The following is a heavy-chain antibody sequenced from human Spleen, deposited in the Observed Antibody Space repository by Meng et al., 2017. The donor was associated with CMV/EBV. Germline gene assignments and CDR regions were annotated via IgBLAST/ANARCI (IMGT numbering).Heavy chain of an antibody. V-gene: IGHV4-34*01. CDR1: GGSFSGYY. Sequence: SETLSLTCAVYGGSFSGYYWSWIRQPPGKGLEWIGEINHSGSTNYNPSLKSRVTISVDTSKNQFSLKLSSVTAEDTAVYYCTGIGSTSFGPMDVWGQGTTVTVSS. J-gene: IGHJ6*02. CDR2: INHSGST. D-gene: IGHD2-2*01. CDR3: TGIGSTSFGPMDV.